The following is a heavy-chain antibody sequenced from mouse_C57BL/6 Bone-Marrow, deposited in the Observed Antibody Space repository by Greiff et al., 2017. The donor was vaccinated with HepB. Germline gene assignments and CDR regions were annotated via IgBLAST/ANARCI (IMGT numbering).Heavy chain of an antibody. CDR3: ARGIYYYAYWYFDV. V-gene: IGHV1-67*01. CDR2: ISTYYGDA. D-gene: IGHD1-1*01. CDR1: GYTFTDYA. Sequence: VKLVESGPELVRPGVSVKISCKGSGYTFTDYAMHWVNQSHAKSLEWIGVISTYYGDASYNQKFKDKATMTVDKSSSTAYMELARLTSEDSAVYYCARGIYYYAYWYFDVWGTGTTVTVSS. J-gene: IGHJ1*03.